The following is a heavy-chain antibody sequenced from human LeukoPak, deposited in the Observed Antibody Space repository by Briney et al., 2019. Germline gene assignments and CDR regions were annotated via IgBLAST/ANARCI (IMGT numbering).Heavy chain of an antibody. V-gene: IGHV4-59*01. CDR3: ARNYDNSGYTAFGY. Sequence: SQTLSLPCTVSVGSISSYYWSWIRQSPGKGLEWIGHIYSSGSTNYNPSLKSRVTISIDTSKNQFSLKLSSVTAADTALFYCARNYDNSGYTAFGYWGRGTLVTVSS. CDR1: VGSISSYY. D-gene: IGHD3-22*01. J-gene: IGHJ4*02. CDR2: IYSSGST.